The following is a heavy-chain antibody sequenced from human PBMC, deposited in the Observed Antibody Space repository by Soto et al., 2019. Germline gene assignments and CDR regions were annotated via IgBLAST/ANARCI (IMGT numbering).Heavy chain of an antibody. CDR3: ARGRYGDY. J-gene: IGHJ4*02. D-gene: IGHD1-1*01. CDR2: ISAQNGNT. CDR1: GYTFTSYS. Sequence: QVHLVQSGAEVKKPGASVKVSCKGSGYTFTSYSITWVRQAPGQGLEWMGWISAQNGNTDYAQKLQGRVTVTRDTSTSTAYMELRSLRSDDTAVYYCARGRYGDYWGQGALVTVSS. V-gene: IGHV1-18*01.